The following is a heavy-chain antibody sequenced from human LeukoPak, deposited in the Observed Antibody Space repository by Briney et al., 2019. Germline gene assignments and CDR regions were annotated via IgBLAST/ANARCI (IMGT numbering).Heavy chain of an antibody. CDR2: ISYDGSNK. J-gene: IGHJ4*02. V-gene: IGHV3-30-3*01. CDR3: ATGGRGNSGFILDY. CDR1: GFTFSSYA. D-gene: IGHD4-23*01. Sequence: GGSLRLSCAASGFTFSSYAMHWVRQAPGKGLEWVAVISYDGSNKYYADSVKGRFTISRDNSKNTLYLQMNSLRAEDTAVYYCATGGRGNSGFILDYWGQGTLVTVSS.